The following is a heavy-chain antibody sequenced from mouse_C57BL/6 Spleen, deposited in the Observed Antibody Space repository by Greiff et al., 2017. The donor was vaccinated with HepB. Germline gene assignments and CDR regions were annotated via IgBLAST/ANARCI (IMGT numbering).Heavy chain of an antibody. CDR3: ARMITTGRVYYYAMDY. CDR1: GFNIKNTY. D-gene: IGHD2-4*01. CDR2: IDPANGNT. J-gene: IGHJ4*01. Sequence: VQLQQSVAELVRPGASVKLSCTASGFNIKNTYMHWVKQRPEQGLEWIGRIDPANGNTKYAPKFQGEATITADTSSNTAYLQLSSLTSEDTAIYYCARMITTGRVYYYAMDYWGQGTSVTVSS. V-gene: IGHV14-3*01.